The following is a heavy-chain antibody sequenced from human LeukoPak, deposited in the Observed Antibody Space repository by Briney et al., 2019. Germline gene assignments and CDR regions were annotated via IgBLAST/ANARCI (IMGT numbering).Heavy chain of an antibody. CDR2: ITSSSSYI. CDR1: GFTFSRYS. CDR3: ARDPTYAKHSGEGD. V-gene: IGHV3-21*04. D-gene: IGHD1-26*01. J-gene: IGHJ4*02. Sequence: PGGSLRLSCAASGFTFSRYSMNWVRQAPGKGLEWVSSITSSSSYIYYADSLKGRFTISRDNAKNSLYLQMNSLKTEDTAVYYCARDPTYAKHSGEGDWGQGTLVTVSS.